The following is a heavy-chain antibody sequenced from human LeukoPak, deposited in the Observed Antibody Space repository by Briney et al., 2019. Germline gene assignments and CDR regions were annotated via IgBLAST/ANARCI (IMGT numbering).Heavy chain of an antibody. D-gene: IGHD2-15*01. CDR1: GDSISSSIYY. V-gene: IGHV4-39*07. CDR2: VSYRGGT. Sequence: PSETLPLTCSSSGDSISSSIYYWGWIRNPPGKGQEWIGGVSYRGGTYHNPSLKTRVTMSVDTSKNQFSLRLTSVTAADTAVYYCARDSRYCNGGNCHERFDYWGRGILLTVSS. CDR3: ARDSRYCNGGNCHERFDY. J-gene: IGHJ4*02.